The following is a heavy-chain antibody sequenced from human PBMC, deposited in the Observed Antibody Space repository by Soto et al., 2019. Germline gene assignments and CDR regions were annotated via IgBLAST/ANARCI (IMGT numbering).Heavy chain of an antibody. J-gene: IGHJ4*02. CDR1: GGSISSYY. D-gene: IGHD1-1*01. CDR2: IYYSGST. Sequence: PSETLSLTCTVSGGSISSYYLSWIRQPPGKGLEWIGYIYYSGSTNYNPSLKSRVTISVDTSKNQFSLKLSSVTAADTAVYYCARDQLHTGLDYWGQGTLVTVSS. CDR3: ARDQLHTGLDY. V-gene: IGHV4-59*01.